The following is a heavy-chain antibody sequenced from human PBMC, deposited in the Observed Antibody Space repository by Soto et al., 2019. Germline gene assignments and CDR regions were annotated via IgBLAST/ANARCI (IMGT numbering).Heavy chain of an antibody. V-gene: IGHV3-30*18. CDR2: ISYDGSNK. Sequence: QVQLVESGGGVVQPGRSLRLSCGASGFTFSSYGMHWVRQAPGKGLEWVAVISYDGSNKYYADSVKGRFTISRDNSKNTLYLQMNSLRAEDTAVYYCAKVGPTHYGMDVWGQGTTVTVSS. CDR3: AKVGPTHYGMDV. D-gene: IGHD3-16*01. CDR1: GFTFSSYG. J-gene: IGHJ6*02.